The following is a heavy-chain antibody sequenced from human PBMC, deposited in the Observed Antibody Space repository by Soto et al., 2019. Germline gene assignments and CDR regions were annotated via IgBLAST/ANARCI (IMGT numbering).Heavy chain of an antibody. CDR3: ARDYSWGYCSSTSCYLCHYYYGMDV. J-gene: IGHJ6*02. CDR1: GYTFTSYG. V-gene: IGHV1-18*01. D-gene: IGHD2-2*01. CDR2: ISAYNGNT. Sequence: ASVKVSCKASGYTFTSYGISWVRQAPGQGLEWMGWISAYNGNTNYAQKLQGRVTMTTDTSTSTAYMELRSLRSDDTAVYYCARDYSWGYCSSTSCYLCHYYYGMDVWGQGTTVTVSS.